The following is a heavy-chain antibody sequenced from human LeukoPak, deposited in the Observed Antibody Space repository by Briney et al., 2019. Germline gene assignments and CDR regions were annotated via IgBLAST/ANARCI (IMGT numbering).Heavy chain of an antibody. CDR2: ISGSGGST. J-gene: IGHJ5*02. Sequence: GGSLRLSCAASGFTFSSYAMSWVRQAPGKGLEWVSAISGSGGSTYYADSVKGRFTISRDNAKNSLYLQMNSLRAEDTAVYYCARGRARGLSWGQGTLVTVSS. CDR3: ARGRARGLS. V-gene: IGHV3-23*01. CDR1: GFTFSSYA. D-gene: IGHD3-16*01.